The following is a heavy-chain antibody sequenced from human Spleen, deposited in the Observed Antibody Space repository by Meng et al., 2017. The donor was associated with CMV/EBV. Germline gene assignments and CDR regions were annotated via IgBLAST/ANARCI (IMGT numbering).Heavy chain of an antibody. D-gene: IGHD2-2*01. CDR3: ARGGEYQLRSDDY. CDR2: ISASGRSI. Sequence: GESLKISCAASRFTFSDYYLSWIRQAPGKGLEWVSYISASGRSIYYADSVKGRFTISRDNAKNSLYLQMHSMRAEDTAVYYCARGGEYQLRSDDYWGQGTLVTVSS. CDR1: RFTFSDYY. V-gene: IGHV3-11*04. J-gene: IGHJ4*02.